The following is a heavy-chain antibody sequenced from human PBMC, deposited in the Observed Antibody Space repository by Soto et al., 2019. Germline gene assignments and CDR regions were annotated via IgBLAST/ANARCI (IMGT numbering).Heavy chain of an antibody. V-gene: IGHV1-18*01. CDR1: GYTFTSYG. J-gene: IGHJ5*02. CDR2: ISAYNGNT. CDR3: ARDGDCSGGRCYSSWFDP. Sequence: GASVKVSCKASGYTFTSYGISWVRQAPGQGLEWMGWISAYNGNTNYAQKLQGRVTMTTDTSTSTAYMELRSLRSDDTAVYYCARDGDCSGGRCYSSWFDPWGQGTLVTVSS. D-gene: IGHD2-15*01.